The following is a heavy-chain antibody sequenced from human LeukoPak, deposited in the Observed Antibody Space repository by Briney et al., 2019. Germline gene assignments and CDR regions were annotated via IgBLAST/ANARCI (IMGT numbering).Heavy chain of an antibody. Sequence: GGSLRLSCVASGFTFRTYAMSWVRQAPGKGLEWVSGISDSGGTTYYVDSVKGRFTISRDNSKNSLYLQMNSLRAEDTAVYYCARSFGNYFDYWGQGTLVTVSS. CDR3: ARSFGNYFDY. V-gene: IGHV3-23*01. J-gene: IGHJ4*02. CDR2: ISDSGGTT. D-gene: IGHD3-10*01. CDR1: GFTFRTYA.